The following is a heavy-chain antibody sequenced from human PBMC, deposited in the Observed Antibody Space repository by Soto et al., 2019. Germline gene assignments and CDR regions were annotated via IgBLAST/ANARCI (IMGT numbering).Heavy chain of an antibody. CDR1: GFSLSDYA. D-gene: IGHD3-3*01. Sequence: HPGGSLRLSCVASGFSLSDYAVNWVRQAPGKGLGWVSFISSDSRTIYYADSVEGRFTVSRDNARNSVSLQMDSLRDEDAAVYYCARIKLVEWFFINEDAYDMDVWGQGTPDTVSS. CDR2: ISSDSRTI. V-gene: IGHV3-48*02. CDR3: ARIKLVEWFFINEDAYDMDV. J-gene: IGHJ6*02.